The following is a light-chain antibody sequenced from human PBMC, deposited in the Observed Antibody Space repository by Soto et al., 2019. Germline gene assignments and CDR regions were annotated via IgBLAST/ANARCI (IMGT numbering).Light chain of an antibody. V-gene: IGKV3-20*01. J-gene: IGKJ1*01. CDR2: GVS. CDR1: QSPSSSY. Sequence: EFVLTQSPGTLSLSPGERATLSCRASQSPSSSYFAWYQQKPGQAPRLRIYGVSSRANGIPDGFNGSGSGTVFTLTLIRLEPEDFVVYFCQHYGNSPLTFGQGTKVEIK. CDR3: QHYGNSPLT.